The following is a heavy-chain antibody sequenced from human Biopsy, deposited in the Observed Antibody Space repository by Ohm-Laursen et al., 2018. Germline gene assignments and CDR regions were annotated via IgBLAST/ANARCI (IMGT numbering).Heavy chain of an antibody. Sequence: ASVKVSCKASGYTFYSYGITWVRQAPGQGLEWMGRIIPTFDTPTYAPDFQGRVTFTADKSTGTATLDLRSLTSEDTAVYYCAGGAAKGYPYDHWGQGTLVTVSS. CDR2: IIPTFDTP. V-gene: IGHV1-69*06. J-gene: IGHJ5*02. CDR3: AGGAAKGYPYDH. CDR1: GYTFYSYG. D-gene: IGHD6-13*01.